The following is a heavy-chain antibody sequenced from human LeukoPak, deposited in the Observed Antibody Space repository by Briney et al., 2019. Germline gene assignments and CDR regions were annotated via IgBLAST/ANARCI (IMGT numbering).Heavy chain of an antibody. CDR1: GGSISSYY. V-gene: IGHV4-59*01. CDR3: ARRNWEAGIDY. D-gene: IGHD1-26*01. CDR2: IYYSGST. J-gene: IGHJ4*02. Sequence: SETLSLTCTVSGGSISSYYWSWIRQPPGKGLEWIGYIYYSGSTNYNPSLKSRVTISVDTSKNRFSLKLSSVTAADTAVYYCARRNWEAGIDYWGQGTLVTVSS.